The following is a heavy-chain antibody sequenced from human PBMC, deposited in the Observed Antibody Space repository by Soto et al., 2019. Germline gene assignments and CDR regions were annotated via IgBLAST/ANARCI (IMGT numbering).Heavy chain of an antibody. V-gene: IGHV5-10-1*01. CDR2: IDPSDSYT. CDR3: ARRRKDTAMSFYYYYYGMDV. CDR1: GYSFTSYW. J-gene: IGHJ6*02. Sequence: PGESLKISCKGSGYSFTSYWISWVRQMPGKGLEWMGRIDPSDSYTNYSPSFQGHVTISADKSISTAYLQWSSLKASDTAMYYCARRRKDTAMSFYYYYYGMDVWGQGTTVTVSS. D-gene: IGHD5-18*01.